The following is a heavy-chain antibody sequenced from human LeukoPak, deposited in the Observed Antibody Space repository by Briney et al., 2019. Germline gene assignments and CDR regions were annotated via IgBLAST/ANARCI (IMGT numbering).Heavy chain of an antibody. Sequence: ASVKVSCKASGYTFTSYYMHWVRQAPGQGLEWMGIINPSGGSTSYAQEFQGRVTMTRDMSTSTVYMELSSLRSEDTVVYYCARVPMVRGVTHYYYMDVWGKGTTVTVSS. CDR1: GYTFTSYY. D-gene: IGHD3-10*01. J-gene: IGHJ6*03. V-gene: IGHV1-46*01. CDR2: INPSGGST. CDR3: ARVPMVRGVTHYYYMDV.